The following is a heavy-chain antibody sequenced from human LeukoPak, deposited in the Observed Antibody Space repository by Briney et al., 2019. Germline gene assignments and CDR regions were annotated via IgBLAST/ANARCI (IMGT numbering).Heavy chain of an antibody. V-gene: IGHV1-18*01. CDR3: ARDTPQRLKRYDY. J-gene: IGHJ4*02. CDR1: GYNFDKFG. CDR2: INTHNGNT. Sequence: GASVKVSCKASGYNFDKFGIAWVRQAPGQGLEWMGWINTHNGNTKYAQQYQGRVTMTTDTSTSTVYMELRSLRSDDTAVYFCARDTPQRLKRYDYWGQGTQVTVSS. D-gene: IGHD6-25*01.